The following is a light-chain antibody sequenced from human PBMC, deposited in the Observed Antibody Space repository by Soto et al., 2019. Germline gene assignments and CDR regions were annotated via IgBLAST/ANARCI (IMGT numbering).Light chain of an antibody. V-gene: IGKV3-20*01. J-gene: IGKJ4*01. Sequence: EIVLTQFPGALSLSPGEGVTLSCRASQTVSNTYLTRYQQKSGQAPKFLIYGASNRATGIPDRFSGSGSGTDFTLTISSLETEDFAVYYGQQYGALPPTFGGGTKVEIK. CDR1: QTVSNTY. CDR2: GAS. CDR3: QQYGALPPT.